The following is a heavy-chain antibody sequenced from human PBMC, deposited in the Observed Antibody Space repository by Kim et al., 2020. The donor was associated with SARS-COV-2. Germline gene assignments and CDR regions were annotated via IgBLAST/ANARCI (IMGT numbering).Heavy chain of an antibody. CDR3: AKEVYDSSGYYLDY. Sequence: GGSLRLSCAASGFTFDDYTMHWVRQAPGKGLEWVSLISWDGGSTYYADSVKGRFTISRDNSKNSLYLQMNSLRTEDTALYYCAKEVYDSSGYYLDYWGQGTLVTVSS. V-gene: IGHV3-43*01. CDR1: GFTFDDYT. J-gene: IGHJ4*02. CDR2: ISWDGGST. D-gene: IGHD3-22*01.